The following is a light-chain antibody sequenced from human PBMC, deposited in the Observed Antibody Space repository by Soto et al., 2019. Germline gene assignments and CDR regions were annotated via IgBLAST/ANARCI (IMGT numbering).Light chain of an antibody. CDR2: EVS. CDR1: SNDVGGYAY. V-gene: IGLV2-14*01. Sequence: QSVLTQPASVSGSPGQSITISCTGTSNDVGGYAYVSWYQQYPGKAPKLVISEVSNRPSGVSHRFSGSRSGKTASLTISGLQAEDEADYYCSSYTGDTTPVFGGGTKLTVL. J-gene: IGLJ2*01. CDR3: SSYTGDTTPV.